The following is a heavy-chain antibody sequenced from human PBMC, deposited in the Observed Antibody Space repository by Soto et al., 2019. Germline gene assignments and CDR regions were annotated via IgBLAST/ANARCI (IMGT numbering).Heavy chain of an antibody. D-gene: IGHD3-16*02. Sequence: QVQLQESGPGLVKPSETLSLTCTVSGGSIRSYYWSWIRQPPGKELEWIGCIYYSGSTNYNPSLKSRVTISVDTSKNQFSLKLSSVTAADTAVYYCARTVWGSYRYFDYWGQGTLVTVSS. CDR1: GGSIRSYY. J-gene: IGHJ4*02. V-gene: IGHV4-59*01. CDR2: IYYSGST. CDR3: ARTVWGSYRYFDY.